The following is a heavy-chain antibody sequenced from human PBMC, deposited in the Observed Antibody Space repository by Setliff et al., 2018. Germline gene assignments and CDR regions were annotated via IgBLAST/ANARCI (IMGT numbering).Heavy chain of an antibody. Sequence: NPSETLSLTCTVSGGSINSSTYNSRSYYWGWIRQPPGKGLEWIGRIYYSGNNCYNASLKSRLTISVDTSKNQFSLKLRSVTAADTAVYYCARTGTYRYFDYWGQGIQVTVSS. CDR1: GGSINSSTYNSRSYY. CDR3: ARTGTYRYFDY. CDR2: IYYSGNN. J-gene: IGHJ4*02. D-gene: IGHD1-1*01. V-gene: IGHV4-39*01.